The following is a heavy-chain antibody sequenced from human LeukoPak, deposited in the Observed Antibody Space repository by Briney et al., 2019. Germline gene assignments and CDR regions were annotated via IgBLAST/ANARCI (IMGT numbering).Heavy chain of an antibody. D-gene: IGHD2-15*01. J-gene: IGHJ3*02. CDR3: ARSCSGGSCYVGLRGAFDI. Sequence: GASVEVSCTASGYTFTSYDINWVRQATGQGLEWMGWMNPNSGNTGYAQKFQGRVTITRNTSISTAYMELSSLRSEDTAVYYCARSCSGGSCYVGLRGAFDIWGQGTMVTVSS. CDR2: MNPNSGNT. V-gene: IGHV1-8*03. CDR1: GYTFTSYD.